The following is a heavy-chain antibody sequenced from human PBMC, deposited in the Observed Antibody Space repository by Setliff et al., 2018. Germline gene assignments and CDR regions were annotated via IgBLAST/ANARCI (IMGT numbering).Heavy chain of an antibody. D-gene: IGHD2-15*01. V-gene: IGHV1-2*04. J-gene: IGHJ4*02. CDR2: INPNSGGT. CDR3: ARVVGYCSGGSCYKGDDY. CDR1: GYTFTGYY. Sequence: GASVKVSCKASGYTFTGYYMYWVRQAPGQGLEWMGWINPNSGGTNYAQKFQGWVTMTKDTSISTAYMELSRLRSDDTAVYYCARVVGYCSGGSCYKGDDYWGQGTLVTVSS.